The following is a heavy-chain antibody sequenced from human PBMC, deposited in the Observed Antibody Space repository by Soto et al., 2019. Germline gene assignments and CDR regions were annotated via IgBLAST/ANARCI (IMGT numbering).Heavy chain of an antibody. CDR1: GGTFSSYA. Sequence: GASVKVSCKASGGTFSSYAISWVRQAPGQGLEWMGGIIPIFGTANYAQKFQGRVTITADESTSTAYMELSSLRSEDTAVYYCARAPYDCSGGSCYSKLDYWGQGTLVTVSS. V-gene: IGHV1-69*13. CDR3: ARAPYDCSGGSCYSKLDY. CDR2: IIPIFGTA. D-gene: IGHD2-15*01. J-gene: IGHJ4*02.